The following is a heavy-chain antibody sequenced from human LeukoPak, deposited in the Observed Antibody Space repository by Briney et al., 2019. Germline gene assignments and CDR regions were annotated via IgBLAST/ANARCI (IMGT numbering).Heavy chain of an antibody. CDR3: ARDGDYEDW. V-gene: IGHV1-18*01. J-gene: IGHJ4*02. CDR2: VSNYKGHT. CDR1: GYSFTSYG. D-gene: IGHD4-17*01. Sequence: AAVTVSFKASGYSFTSYGISWVRQAPGQGLEWMGWVSNYKGHTKYAQKFQDRVSMTTDISTNTAYMELRSLRSDDTAVYYCARDGDYEDWWGQGTLVTVSS.